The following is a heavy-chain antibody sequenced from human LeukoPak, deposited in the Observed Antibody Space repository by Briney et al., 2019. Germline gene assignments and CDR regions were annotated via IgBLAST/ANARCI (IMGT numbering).Heavy chain of an antibody. CDR2: IYYSGST. CDR3: ARDQGHGYDH. Sequence: TSETLSLTCTVSGGSISSYYWSWIRQPPGKGLEWIGYIYYSGSTNYNPSLKSRVTISVDTSKNQFSLKLSSVTAADTAVYYCARDQGHGYDHWGQGTLVTVSS. D-gene: IGHD5-18*01. J-gene: IGHJ4*02. CDR1: GGSISSYY. V-gene: IGHV4-59*01.